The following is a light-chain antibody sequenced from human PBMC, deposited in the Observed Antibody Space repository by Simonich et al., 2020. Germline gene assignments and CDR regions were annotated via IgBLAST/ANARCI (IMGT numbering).Light chain of an antibody. V-gene: IGLV2-14*01. J-gene: IGLJ3*02. CDR1: SSDVGGYNY. CDR3: SSYTSGSTWV. CDR2: DVR. Sequence: QSALTQPASVSGSPGQSITISCTGTSSDVGGYNYVSWYHQHPGKAPKLMIYDVRKRPSGVSNRFSGSKSGNTASLTISGLQAEDEADYYCSSYTSGSTWVFGGGTKLTVL.